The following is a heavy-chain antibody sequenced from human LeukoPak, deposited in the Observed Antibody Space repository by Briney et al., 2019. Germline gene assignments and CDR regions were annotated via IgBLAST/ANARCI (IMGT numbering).Heavy chain of an antibody. CDR1: GGSISSGSYY. Sequence: PSETLSLTCTASGGSISSGSYYWSWIRQPAGKGLEWIGRIYTSGSTNYNPSLKSRVTISVDTSKNQFSLKLSSVTAADTAVYYCARHRFELVVATIWWFDPWGQGTLVTVSS. V-gene: IGHV4-61*02. J-gene: IGHJ5*02. CDR3: ARHRFELVVATIWWFDP. CDR2: IYTSGST. D-gene: IGHD5-12*01.